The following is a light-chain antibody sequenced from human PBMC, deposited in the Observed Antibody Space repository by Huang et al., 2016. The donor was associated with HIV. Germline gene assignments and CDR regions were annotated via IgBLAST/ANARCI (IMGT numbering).Light chain of an antibody. J-gene: IGKJ5*01. Sequence: DIQLTQSPSSVSASEGDTVTITCRASQDISGWLAWYQQKPREAPTLLMHSTSIVQSGVQSKCNGSGAGTDFILTISSLRPDDFATYYCQQANMYPRSSGRGTRLDIK. V-gene: IGKV1-12*01. CDR3: QQANMYPRS. CDR2: STS. CDR1: QDISGW.